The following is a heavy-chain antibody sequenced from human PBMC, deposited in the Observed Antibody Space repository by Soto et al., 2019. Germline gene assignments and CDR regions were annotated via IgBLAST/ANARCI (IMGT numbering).Heavy chain of an antibody. CDR1: GYTFTSYY. J-gene: IGHJ4*02. CDR3: ARGLPLAADY. V-gene: IGHV1-18*04. Sequence: GASVKVSCKASGYTFTSYYMHWVRQAPGQGLEWMGRINADYGNTQYAQKFRGRVTMTTDTSASTAYMELRSLRSEDTAVYYCARGLPLAADYWGQGTLVTVSS. CDR2: INADYGNT.